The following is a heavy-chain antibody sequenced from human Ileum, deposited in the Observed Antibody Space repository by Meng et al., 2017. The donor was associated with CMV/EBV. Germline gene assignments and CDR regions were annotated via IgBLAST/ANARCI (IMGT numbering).Heavy chain of an antibody. Sequence: QGQRQGSGPRLVGLSETLSLTCTVSGGSIGSGDYYWSWIRQPAGKGLEWIGRIHISGATNYNPSLKSRVTMSVDTSKNQFSLKVRSVTAADTAVYYCAREMSRTGFFDYWGQGNLVTVSS. CDR1: GGSIGSGDYY. CDR3: AREMSRTGFFDY. CDR2: IHISGAT. V-gene: IGHV4-61*02. D-gene: IGHD1-1*01. J-gene: IGHJ4*02.